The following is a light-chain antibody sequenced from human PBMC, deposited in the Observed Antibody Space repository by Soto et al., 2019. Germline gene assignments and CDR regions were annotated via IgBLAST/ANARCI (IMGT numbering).Light chain of an antibody. J-gene: IGKJ1*01. Sequence: DIQMTQSPSSLSVSVGDRVTITCRASQDIGFSLGWFQLKPGKAPKSLIYAASTLQVGVPSRFSSSGSGTDFTLTISSLQTEDFATYYCQQYNSYPRTFGQGTKVEVK. V-gene: IGKV1-16*01. CDR2: AAS. CDR1: QDIGFS. CDR3: QQYNSYPRT.